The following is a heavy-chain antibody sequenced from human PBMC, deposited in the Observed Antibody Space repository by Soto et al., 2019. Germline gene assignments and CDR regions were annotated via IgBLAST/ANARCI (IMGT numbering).Heavy chain of an antibody. CDR2: IYHSGST. CDR3: ARVGGYGMDV. Sequence: SETLSLTCAVSGYSISSGYYWGWIRQPPGKGLEWIGSIYHSGSTYNNPSLKSRVTISVDTSKNQFSLKLSSVTAADTAVYYCARVGGYGMDVWGQGTTVTVSS. V-gene: IGHV4-38-2*01. J-gene: IGHJ6*02. D-gene: IGHD3-10*01. CDR1: GYSISSGYY.